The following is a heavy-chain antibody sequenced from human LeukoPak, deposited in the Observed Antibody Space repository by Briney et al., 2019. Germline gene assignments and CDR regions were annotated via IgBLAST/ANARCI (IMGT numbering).Heavy chain of an antibody. Sequence: PSETLSLTCTVSGGSISSYYWSWIRQPPGKGLEWIGYIYYSGSTNYNPSLKSRVTISVDTSKNQFSLKLSSVTAADTAVYYCARVQGSGYYGSYYYYGMDVWGQGTTVTVSS. CDR1: GGSISSYY. V-gene: IGHV4-59*01. J-gene: IGHJ6*02. CDR3: ARVQGSGYYGSYYYYGMDV. D-gene: IGHD3-22*01. CDR2: IYYSGST.